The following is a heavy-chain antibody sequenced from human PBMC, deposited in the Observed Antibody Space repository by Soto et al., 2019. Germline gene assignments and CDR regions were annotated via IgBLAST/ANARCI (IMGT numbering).Heavy chain of an antibody. CDR3: ARRAIAADV. Sequence: GGSLRLSCAASGFTFSTYSLNWVRQAPGKGLEWISYISGSGTTIYYTDSVKGRFTISRDNTKNSLYLQMNSLRADDTALYYCARRAIAADVWGQGTTVTVSS. CDR2: ISGSGTTI. D-gene: IGHD6-25*01. V-gene: IGHV3-48*04. CDR1: GFTFSTYS. J-gene: IGHJ6*02.